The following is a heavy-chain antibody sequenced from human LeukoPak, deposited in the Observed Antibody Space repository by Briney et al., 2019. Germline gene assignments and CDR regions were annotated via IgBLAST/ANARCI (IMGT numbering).Heavy chain of an antibody. CDR2: VNPRSGNA. V-gene: IGHV1-8*03. J-gene: IGHJ4*02. D-gene: IGHD2-8*01. CDR1: GYTFVNYN. Sequence: ASVKVSCKASGYTFVNYNINWVRQATGQGLEWMGWVNPRSGNAGYLQKFQGRLTITRDTSVDTAYMDLSSLSSEDTAVYYCARGVPLGYCTYGVCYPPYYFDYWGQGTLVTASS. CDR3: ARGVPLGYCTYGVCYPPYYFDY.